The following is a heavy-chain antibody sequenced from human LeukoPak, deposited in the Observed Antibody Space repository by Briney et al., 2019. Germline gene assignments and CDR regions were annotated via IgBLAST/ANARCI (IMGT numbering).Heavy chain of an antibody. Sequence: GGSLRLSCAASGFTFSSYGMHWVRQAPGKGLEWVAVIWYDGSNKYYADSVKGRFTISRDNSKNTLYLQMNSLRAEDTAVCYCARRPKYYSMDVWGQGTTVTVSS. CDR3: ARRPKYYSMDV. V-gene: IGHV3-33*01. CDR2: IWYDGSNK. CDR1: GFTFSSYG. J-gene: IGHJ6*02.